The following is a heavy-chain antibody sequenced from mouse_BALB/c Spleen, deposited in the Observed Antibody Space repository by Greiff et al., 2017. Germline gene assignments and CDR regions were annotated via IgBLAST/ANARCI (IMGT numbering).Heavy chain of an antibody. CDR1: GYTFSSYW. CDR3: ARYDGYYLWYFDV. Sequence: VQLQESGAELMKPGASVKISCKATGYTFSSYWIEWVKQRPGHGLEWIGEILPGSGSTNYNEKFKGKATFTADTSSNTAYMQLSSLTSEDSAVYDCARYDGYYLWYFDVWGAGTTVTVSS. CDR2: ILPGSGST. J-gene: IGHJ1*01. D-gene: IGHD2-3*01. V-gene: IGHV1-9*01.